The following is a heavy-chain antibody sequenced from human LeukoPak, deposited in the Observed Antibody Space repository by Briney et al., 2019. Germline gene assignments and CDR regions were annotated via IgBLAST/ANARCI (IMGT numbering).Heavy chain of an antibody. Sequence: PGRSLRLSCAASGFTFSIYGMHCVRQAPGKGLEWVAVISYDGSNKYYADSVKGRFTISRDNSKNTLYLQMNSLRAEDTAVYYCARDRSLGVYAHTRTFDYWGQGTLVTVSS. V-gene: IGHV3-30*03. D-gene: IGHD2-8*02. CDR3: ARDRSLGVYAHTRTFDY. CDR1: GFTFSIYG. J-gene: IGHJ4*02. CDR2: ISYDGSNK.